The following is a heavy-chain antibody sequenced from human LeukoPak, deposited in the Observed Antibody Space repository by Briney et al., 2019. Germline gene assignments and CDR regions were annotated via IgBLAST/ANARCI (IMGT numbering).Heavy chain of an antibody. CDR3: ARHSLGYCSGGSCYYFDY. CDR1: GGSISSYY. J-gene: IGHJ4*02. D-gene: IGHD2-15*01. Sequence: SETLSLTCTVSGGSISSYYWSWIRQPPGKGLEWIGYIYYSGSTNYNPSLKSRVTISVDTSKNQFSLKLSFVTAADTAVYYCARHSLGYCSGGSCYYFDYWGQGTLVTVSS. CDR2: IYYSGST. V-gene: IGHV4-59*08.